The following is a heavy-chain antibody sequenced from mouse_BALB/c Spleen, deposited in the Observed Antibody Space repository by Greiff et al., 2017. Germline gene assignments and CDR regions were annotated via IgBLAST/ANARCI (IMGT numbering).Heavy chain of an antibody. CDR2: ISYSGST. CDR3: ARCPFITTVVAPPWFAY. V-gene: IGHV3-2*02. J-gene: IGHJ3*01. Sequence: EVKLMESGPGLVKPSQSLSLTCTVTGYSITSDYAWNWIRQFPGNKLEWMGYISYSGSTSYNPSLKSRISITRDTSKNQFFLQLNSVTTEDTATYYCARCPFITTVVAPPWFAYWGQGTLVTVSA. D-gene: IGHD1-1*01. CDR1: GYSITSDYA.